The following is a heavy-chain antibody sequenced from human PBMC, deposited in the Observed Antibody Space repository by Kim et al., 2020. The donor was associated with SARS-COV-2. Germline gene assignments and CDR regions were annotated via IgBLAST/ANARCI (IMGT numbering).Heavy chain of an antibody. Sequence: GGSLRLSCAASGFTFSSYGMHWVRQAPGKGLEWVAVIWYDGSNKYYADSVKGRFTISRDNSKNTLYLQMNSLRAEDTAVYYCAREQLLHPNFDYWGQGTLVTVSS. V-gene: IGHV3-33*01. D-gene: IGHD2-2*01. CDR3: AREQLLHPNFDY. CDR2: IWYDGSNK. J-gene: IGHJ4*02. CDR1: GFTFSSYG.